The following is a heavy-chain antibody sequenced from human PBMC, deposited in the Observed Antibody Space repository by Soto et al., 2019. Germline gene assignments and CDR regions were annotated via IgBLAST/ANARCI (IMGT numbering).Heavy chain of an antibody. CDR1: GGSISSSNW. Sequence: SETLSLTCAVSGGSISSSNWWSWVRQPPGKGLEWIGKIYHSGSTNYNPSLKSQVTKSVDKSKNQFSLKLSFVTAADTAVYYCARVYMVRGTIIRYFDYWGQGTLVTVSS. CDR2: IYHSGST. J-gene: IGHJ4*02. CDR3: ARVYMVRGTIIRYFDY. D-gene: IGHD3-10*01. V-gene: IGHV4-4*02.